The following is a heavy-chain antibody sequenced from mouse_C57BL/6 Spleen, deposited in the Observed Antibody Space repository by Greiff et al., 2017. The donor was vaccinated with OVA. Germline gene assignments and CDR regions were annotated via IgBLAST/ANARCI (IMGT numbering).Heavy chain of an antibody. J-gene: IGHJ4*01. CDR2: IRNKANNHAT. V-gene: IGHV6-6*01. CDR3: TRSYYYGSSYYAMDY. Sequence: EVHLVESGGGLVQPGGSMKLSCAASGFTFSDAWMDWVRQSPEKGLEWVAEIRNKANNHATYYAESVKGRFTISRDDSKSSVYLQMNSLRAEDTGIYYCTRSYYYGSSYYAMDYWGQGTSVTVSS. CDR1: GFTFSDAW. D-gene: IGHD1-1*01.